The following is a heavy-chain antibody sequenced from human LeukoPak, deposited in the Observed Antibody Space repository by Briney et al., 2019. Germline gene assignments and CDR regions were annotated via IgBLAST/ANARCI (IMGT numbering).Heavy chain of an antibody. Sequence: GESLKIFCKGSGYSFTSYWIGWVRQMPGKGLEWMGIIYPGDSDTRYSPSFQGQVTISADKSISTAYLQWSSLKASDTAMYYCARTVVVPAVKFDPWGQGTLVTVSS. D-gene: IGHD2-2*01. CDR2: IYPGDSDT. CDR3: ARTVVVPAVKFDP. J-gene: IGHJ5*02. CDR1: GYSFTSYW. V-gene: IGHV5-51*01.